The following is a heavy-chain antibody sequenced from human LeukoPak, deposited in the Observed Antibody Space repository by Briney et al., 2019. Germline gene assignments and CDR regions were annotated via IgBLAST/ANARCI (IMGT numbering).Heavy chain of an antibody. CDR2: ISYDGSNK. CDR1: GFTFSSYA. Sequence: PGGSLRLSCAASGFTFSSYAMHWVRQAPGKGLEWVAVISYDGSNKYYADSVKGRFTISRDNSKNTLYLQMNSLRAEDTAVYYCARDWRIWGQGTMVTVSS. CDR3: ARDWRI. V-gene: IGHV3-30*04. J-gene: IGHJ3*02.